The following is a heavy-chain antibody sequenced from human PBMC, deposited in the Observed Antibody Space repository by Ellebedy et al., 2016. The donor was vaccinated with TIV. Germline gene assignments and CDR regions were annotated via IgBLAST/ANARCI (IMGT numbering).Heavy chain of an antibody. CDR1: GFTFSSYA. Sequence: GESLKISXAASGFTFSSYAMSWVRQAPGKGLEWVSAISGSGGSTYYADSVKGRFTISRDNSKNTLYLQMNSLRAEDTAVYYCAKDAAALLWFGEPTFDYWGQGTLVTVSS. CDR2: ISGSGGST. V-gene: IGHV3-23*01. D-gene: IGHD3-10*01. CDR3: AKDAAALLWFGEPTFDY. J-gene: IGHJ4*02.